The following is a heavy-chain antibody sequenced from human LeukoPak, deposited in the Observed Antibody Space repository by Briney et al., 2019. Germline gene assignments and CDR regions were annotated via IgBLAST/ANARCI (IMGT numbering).Heavy chain of an antibody. Sequence: GGSLRLSCAASGFTFSSYWMSWVRQAPGKGLEWVANIKRDGSEKYYVDSVKGRFTISRDNAKNSLYLQMNSLRAEDTAVYYCARVLRYFDWSYYFDYWGQGTLVTVSS. CDR3: ARVLRYFDWSYYFDY. V-gene: IGHV3-7*01. D-gene: IGHD3-9*01. J-gene: IGHJ4*02. CDR1: GFTFSSYW. CDR2: IKRDGSEK.